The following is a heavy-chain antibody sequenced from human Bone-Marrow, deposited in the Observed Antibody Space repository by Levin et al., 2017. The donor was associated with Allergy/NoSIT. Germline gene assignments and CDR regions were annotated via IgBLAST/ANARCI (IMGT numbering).Heavy chain of an antibody. CDR1: GFSFSSQA. D-gene: IGHD1-26*01. J-gene: IGHJ4*02. CDR3: AKEAAGGSFADY. Sequence: PGGSLRLSCAASGFSFSSQAMSWVRQAPGKGLEWVSAISGRGGRTYYADSVKGRFTISRDNSKNTLFLQVNSLRAEDTAVYYCAKEAAGGSFADYWGQGTLVTV. V-gene: IGHV3-23*01. CDR2: ISGRGGRT.